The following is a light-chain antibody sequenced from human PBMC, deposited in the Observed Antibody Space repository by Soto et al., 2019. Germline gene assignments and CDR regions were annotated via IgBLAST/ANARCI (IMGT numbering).Light chain of an antibody. V-gene: IGLV2-14*01. CDR3: SSYTSSGTPYV. CDR2: DVS. CDR1: SSDVGGYNY. Sequence: QSVLTQLASVSGSPGQSTTISCTGTSSDVGGYNYVSWYQQHPGKAPKLMIYDVSNRPSGVSNRFSSSKSGNTASLTISGLQAEDEADYYCSSYTSSGTPYVFGTGTKVTVL. J-gene: IGLJ1*01.